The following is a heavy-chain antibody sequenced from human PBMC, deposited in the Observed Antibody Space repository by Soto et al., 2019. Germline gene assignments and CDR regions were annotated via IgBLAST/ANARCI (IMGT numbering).Heavy chain of an antibody. CDR1: GFTFSSYG. V-gene: IGHV3-33*01. CDR3: ARGVVSIVVPAATPIDY. D-gene: IGHD2-2*01. Sequence: QVQLVESGGGVVQPGRSLRLSCAASGFTFSSYGMHWVRQAPGKGLEWVAVIWYDGSNKYYADSVKGRFTISRDNSKNTLYLQMNSLRAEDTAVYYCARGVVSIVVPAATPIDYWGQGTLVTVSS. CDR2: IWYDGSNK. J-gene: IGHJ4*02.